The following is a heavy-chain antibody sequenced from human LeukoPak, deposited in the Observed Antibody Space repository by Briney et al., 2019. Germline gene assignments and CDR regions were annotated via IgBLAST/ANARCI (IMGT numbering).Heavy chain of an antibody. J-gene: IGHJ1*01. CDR1: GGSLSGSRFH. CDR2: LYSGRST. D-gene: IGHD6-19*01. V-gene: IGHV4-39*07. CDR3: ARGTPVAGNEYFQH. Sequence: SETLSLTCSVSGGSLSGSRFHWGWVRQSPGKGLEWLGSLYSGRSTYQNPSLSSRVTISEDTSKNQFSLKLTSVTAADTAVYYCARGTPVAGNEYFQHWGQGSLVTVSS.